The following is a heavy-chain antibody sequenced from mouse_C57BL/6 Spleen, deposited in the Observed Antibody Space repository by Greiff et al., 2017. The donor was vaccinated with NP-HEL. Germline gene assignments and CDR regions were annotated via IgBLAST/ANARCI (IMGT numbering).Heavy chain of an antibody. V-gene: IGHV1-82*01. CDR3: ARGDDGGDFDV. CDR1: GYAFSSSW. D-gene: IGHD2-3*01. CDR2: IYPGDGDT. J-gene: IGHJ1*03. Sequence: VQLQQSGPELVKPGASVKISCKASGYAFSSSWMNWVKQRPGKGLEWIGRIYPGDGDTNYNGKFKGKATLTADKSSSTAYMQLSSLTSEDSAVYFCARGDDGGDFDVWGTGTTVTVSS.